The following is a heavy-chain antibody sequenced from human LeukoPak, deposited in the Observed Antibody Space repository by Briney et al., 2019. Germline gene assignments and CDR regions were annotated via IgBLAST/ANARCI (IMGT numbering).Heavy chain of an antibody. J-gene: IGHJ4*02. CDR3: AKVAKYYYGSETYYFFEH. CDR1: GFSFSSYT. V-gene: IGHV3-23*01. Sequence: GGSLRLSCSASGFSFSSYTMTWVRQAPGKGPEWVSIISGGGDTTFYTDSVKGRFTISRDNSKNTLYLQMNSLRVEDTAVYYCAKVAKYYYGSETYYFFEHWGQGTPVTASS. CDR2: ISGGGDTT. D-gene: IGHD3-10*01.